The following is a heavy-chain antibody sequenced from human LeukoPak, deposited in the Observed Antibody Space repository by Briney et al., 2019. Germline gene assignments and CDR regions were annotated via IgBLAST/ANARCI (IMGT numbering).Heavy chain of an antibody. CDR2: IYENGGTT. J-gene: IGHJ4*02. CDR1: GFTFRSHA. D-gene: IGHD2-21*01. V-gene: IGHV3-23*01. CDR3: AKDFRIGYSAHFDY. Sequence: GGCLRLSCVGSGFTFRSHAMSWVRQAPEKGLEFVSGIYENGGTTYYADSVEGRFSISRDNSKNTLYLQMDSLRGEDTAVYYCAKDFRIGYSAHFDYWGQGALVTVSS.